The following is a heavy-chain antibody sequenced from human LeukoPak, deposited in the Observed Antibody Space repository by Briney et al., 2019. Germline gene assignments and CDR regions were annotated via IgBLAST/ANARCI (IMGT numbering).Heavy chain of an antibody. CDR2: IIPIFGTA. J-gene: IGHJ4*02. D-gene: IGHD6-19*01. Sequence: SVTVSCTASGGTFSSYAISWVRQAPGQGLEWMGGIIPIFGTANYAQKFQGRVTITADESTSTAYMELSSLRSEDTAVYYCASWYATLAVAGYDYWGQGTLVTVSS. CDR1: GGTFSSYA. V-gene: IGHV1-69*13. CDR3: ASWYATLAVAGYDY.